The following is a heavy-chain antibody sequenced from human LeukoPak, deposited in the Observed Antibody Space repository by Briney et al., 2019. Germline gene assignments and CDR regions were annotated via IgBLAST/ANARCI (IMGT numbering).Heavy chain of an antibody. CDR3: ARDGPGNYFDY. CDR2: IYSGGST. Sequence: GGSLRLSCAASGFTVSSNYMSWVRQAPGKGLEWVSVIYSGGSTYYADSVKGRFTISRDNSKNTLYLQMNSLRAEDTAVYYCARDGPGNYFDYWGQGTPVTVSS. V-gene: IGHV3-53*01. CDR1: GFTVSSNY. J-gene: IGHJ4*02.